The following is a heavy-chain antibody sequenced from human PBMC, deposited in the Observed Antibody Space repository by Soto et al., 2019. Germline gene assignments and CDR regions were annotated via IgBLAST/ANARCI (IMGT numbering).Heavy chain of an antibody. CDR2: IYYSGST. CDR3: ARGMYYDFWSGYYSPGYYYYGMDV. Sequence: SETLSLTCTVSGGSISSYYWSWIRQPPGKGLEWIGYIYYSGSTNYNPSLKSRVTISVDTSKNQFSLKLSSVTAADTAVYYCARGMYYDFWSGYYSPGYYYYGMDVWGQGTTVTVSS. CDR1: GGSISSYY. D-gene: IGHD3-3*01. J-gene: IGHJ6*02. V-gene: IGHV4-59*01.